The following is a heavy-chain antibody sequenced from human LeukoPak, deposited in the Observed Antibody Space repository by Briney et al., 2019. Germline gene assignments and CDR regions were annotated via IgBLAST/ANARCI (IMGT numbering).Heavy chain of an antibody. V-gene: IGHV3-21*01. CDR3: ASELRYFDWLFEN. Sequence: GGSLRLSCAASGFTFSSYSMNWVRQAPGKGLEGVSSISSSSSYIYYADSVKGRFTISRDNAKNSLYLQMNSLRAEDTAVYYCASELRYFDWLFENWGQGTLVTVSS. D-gene: IGHD3-9*01. J-gene: IGHJ4*02. CDR2: ISSSSSYI. CDR1: GFTFSSYS.